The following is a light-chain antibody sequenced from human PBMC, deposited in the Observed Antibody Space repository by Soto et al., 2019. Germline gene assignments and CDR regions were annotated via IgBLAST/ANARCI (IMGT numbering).Light chain of an antibody. CDR1: QSISSVSSW. Sequence: DIQMTQSPSTLSASGGDRVTITCRASQSISSVSSWLAWYQQKPGKAPKLLIYDTSSLESGVSSRFSGSGSGAEFTLTISSLQPDDFATYYCQQYRTFGQGTKVDIK. CDR2: DTS. CDR3: QQYRT. V-gene: IGKV1-5*01. J-gene: IGKJ1*01.